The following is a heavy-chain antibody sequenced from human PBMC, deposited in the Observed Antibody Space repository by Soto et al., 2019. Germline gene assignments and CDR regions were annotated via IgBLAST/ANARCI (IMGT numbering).Heavy chain of an antibody. CDR1: GFTFSSYA. Sequence: VGSLRLSCAASGFTFSSYAMPWVRQAPGKGPEWVAVISYDGNNKYYADSVKGRFTISRDNSKNTLYLQMNSLRAEDTAVYYCARGDAPPFRVAAWYFDLWGRGTLVTVSS. CDR2: ISYDGNNK. V-gene: IGHV3-30-3*01. CDR3: ARGDAPPFRVAAWYFDL. D-gene: IGHD6-19*01. J-gene: IGHJ2*01.